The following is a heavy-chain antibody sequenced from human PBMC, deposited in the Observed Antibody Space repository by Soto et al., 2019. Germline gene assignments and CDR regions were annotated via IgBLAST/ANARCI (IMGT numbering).Heavy chain of an antibody. V-gene: IGHV3-53*01. CDR3: ARGGIGYSSGRDFDY. CDR1: GFTVGSNY. D-gene: IGHD6-19*01. J-gene: IGHJ4*02. Sequence: EVQLVESGGGLIQPGGSLRLSCAASGFTVGSNYMSWVRQAPGKGLEWVSVIYSGGSTYYADSVKGRFTISRDNSKNTLYLQMNSLRAEDTAMYYCARGGIGYSSGRDFDYWGQGTLVTVSS. CDR2: IYSGGST.